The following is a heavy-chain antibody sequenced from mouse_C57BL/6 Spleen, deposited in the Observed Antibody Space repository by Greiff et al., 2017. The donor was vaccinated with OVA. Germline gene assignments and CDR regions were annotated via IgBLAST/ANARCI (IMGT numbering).Heavy chain of an antibody. D-gene: IGHD2-2*01. CDR3: ARCGGYLGYFDV. CDR1: GYTFTSYW. Sequence: QVQLQQPGTELVKPGASVKLSCKASGYTFTSYWMHWVKQRPGQGLEWIGNINPSNGGTNYNEKFKSKATLTVDKSSSIAYMQLSSLTSEDSAVYYCARCGGYLGYFDVWGTGTTVTVSS. J-gene: IGHJ1*03. CDR2: INPSNGGT. V-gene: IGHV1-53*01.